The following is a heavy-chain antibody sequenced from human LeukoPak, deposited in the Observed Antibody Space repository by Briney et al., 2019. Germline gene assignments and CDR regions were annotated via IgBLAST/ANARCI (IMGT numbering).Heavy chain of an antibody. J-gene: IGHJ4*02. Sequence: SVKVSCKASGGTFSSYAISWVRQAPGQGLEWMGRIIPILGIANYVQKFQGRVTITADKSTSTAYMELSSLRSEDTAVYYCASALKRGSAGTLIDYWGQGTLVTVSS. D-gene: IGHD6-13*01. V-gene: IGHV1-69*04. CDR2: IIPILGIA. CDR3: ASALKRGSAGTLIDY. CDR1: GGTFSSYA.